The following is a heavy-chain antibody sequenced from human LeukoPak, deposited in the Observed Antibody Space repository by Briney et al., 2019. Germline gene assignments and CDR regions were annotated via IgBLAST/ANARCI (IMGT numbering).Heavy chain of an antibody. V-gene: IGHV3-11*01. CDR1: GFTFSDYY. Sequence: GGSLRLSCAASGFTFSDYYMSWIRQAPGKGLEWVSYISSSGSTIYYADSVKGRFTISRDNAKNSLYLQMNSLRAEDTAVYYCARDGVVVVLAAPTFYYYYYGMDVWGQGTTVTVSS. CDR3: ARDGVVVVLAAPTFYYYYYGMDV. CDR2: ISSSGSTI. D-gene: IGHD2-2*01. J-gene: IGHJ6*02.